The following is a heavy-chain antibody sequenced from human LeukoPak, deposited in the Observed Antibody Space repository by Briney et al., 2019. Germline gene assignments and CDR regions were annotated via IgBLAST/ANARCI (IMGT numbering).Heavy chain of an antibody. V-gene: IGHV1-46*01. CDR3: ARRYCTNGVCYDDRGAFDI. Sequence: GASVKLSCKASGYTFSSYYIQWVRQASGQGHEWMGIINPSGGSISYAQKFQGRVTITADKSTSTAYMELSSLRSEDTAIYYCARRYCTNGVCYDDRGAFDIWGQGTMLTVSS. J-gene: IGHJ3*02. D-gene: IGHD2-8*01. CDR2: INPSGGSI. CDR1: GYTFSSYY.